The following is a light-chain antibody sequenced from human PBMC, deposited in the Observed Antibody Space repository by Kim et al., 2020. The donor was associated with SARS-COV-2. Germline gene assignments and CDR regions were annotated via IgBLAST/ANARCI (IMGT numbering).Light chain of an antibody. CDR3: LQDYSYPFT. CDR1: QGIRND. J-gene: IGKJ5*01. CDR2: AAS. Sequence: AIQMTQSPSSLSASVGDRVTFTCRASQGIRNDVGWYQQKSGKAPKLLISAASNLQSGVPSRFSGSGSGTDFTLTISSLQPDDSATYYCLQDYSYPFTFGQGTRLEIK. V-gene: IGKV1-6*01.